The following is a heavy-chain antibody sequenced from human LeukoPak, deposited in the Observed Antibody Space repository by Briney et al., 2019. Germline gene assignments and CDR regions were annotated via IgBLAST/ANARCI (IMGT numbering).Heavy chain of an antibody. V-gene: IGHV4-34*01. Sequence: PSETLSLTCAVYGGSFSGYYWSWIRQPPGKGLEWIGEINHSGSTNYNPSFKSRVTISVDTSKNQFSLKLSSVTAADTAVYYCARAAIAVAGTGAFDIWGQGTMVTVSS. D-gene: IGHD6-19*01. CDR2: INHSGST. CDR1: GGSFSGYY. J-gene: IGHJ3*02. CDR3: ARAAIAVAGTGAFDI.